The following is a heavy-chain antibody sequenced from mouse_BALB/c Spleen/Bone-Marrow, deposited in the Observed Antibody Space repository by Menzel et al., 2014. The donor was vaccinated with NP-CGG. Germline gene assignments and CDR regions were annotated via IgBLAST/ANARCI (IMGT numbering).Heavy chain of an antibody. J-gene: IGHJ3*01. V-gene: IGHV14-3*02. CDR3: AFYYYGSSPFAY. Sequence: VTLKESGAELVKPGASVKLSCTASGFNIKDTYMHWVKRRPEQGLEWIGRIDPANGNTKYDPKFQGKATITADTSSNTAYPQLSSLTSEDTAVYYCAFYYYGSSPFAYWGQGTLVTVSA. CDR2: IDPANGNT. CDR1: GFNIKDTY. D-gene: IGHD1-1*01.